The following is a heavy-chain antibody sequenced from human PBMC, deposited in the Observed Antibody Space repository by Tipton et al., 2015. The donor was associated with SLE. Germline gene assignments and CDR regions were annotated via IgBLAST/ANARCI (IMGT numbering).Heavy chain of an antibody. J-gene: IGHJ4*02. CDR3: ARVLSGSYFFDY. V-gene: IGHV4-59*08. CDR2: IYYSGST. Sequence: TLSLTCTVSGGSISSHYWSWIRQPPGKGLEWIGYIYYSGSTNYNPSLKSRVTISVDTSKNQFSLKLSSVTAADTAVYYCARVLSGSYFFDYWGQGTLVTVSS. D-gene: IGHD1-26*01. CDR1: GGSISSHY.